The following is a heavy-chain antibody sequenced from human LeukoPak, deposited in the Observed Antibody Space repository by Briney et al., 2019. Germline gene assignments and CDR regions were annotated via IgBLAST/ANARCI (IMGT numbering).Heavy chain of an antibody. D-gene: IGHD3-22*01. CDR2: ISGSGGST. J-gene: IGHJ3*02. CDR3: ATDFQDGDSSELI. CDR1: GLTFSSYV. Sequence: GGSLRLSCVASGLTFSSYVMNWVRQAPGQGLEWVSAISGSGGSTYYADSVKGRFTISRDNSKSTLHLQMDSLRADDTAVYYCATDFQDGDSSELIWGQGTTVTVSP. V-gene: IGHV3-23*01.